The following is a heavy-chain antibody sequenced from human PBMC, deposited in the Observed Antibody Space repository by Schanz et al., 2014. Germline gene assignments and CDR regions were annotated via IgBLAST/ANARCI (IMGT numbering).Heavy chain of an antibody. CDR2: ISWNSRSI. CDR1: GFTFHEYA. V-gene: IGHV3-9*01. Sequence: ELLLVESGGGLVQPGRSLRLACDASGFTFHEYAMQWVRQAPGKGLEWVSGISWNSRSIGYAASVEGRFTISRDNAKGSLYLQMNSLRPEDTALYYCAKDVTTIVVISEGFDVWGQGTAVTVSS. J-gene: IGHJ3*01. CDR3: AKDVTTIVVISEGFDV. D-gene: IGHD3-22*01.